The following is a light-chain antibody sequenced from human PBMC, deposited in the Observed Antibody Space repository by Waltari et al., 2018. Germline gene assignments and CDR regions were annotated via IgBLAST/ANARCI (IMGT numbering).Light chain of an antibody. CDR1: RSNIGSNY. CDR3: AAWDDSLSGLV. J-gene: IGLJ3*02. CDR2: KNN. Sequence: QSVLTQPPSASGTPGQKVTISCNGRRSNIGSNYVYWYQQLPGTAPKLLIFKNNQRPSGVPDRFSDSKSGTSASLAINGLRSEDEADYYCAAWDDSLSGLVLGGGTKVTVL. V-gene: IGLV1-47*01.